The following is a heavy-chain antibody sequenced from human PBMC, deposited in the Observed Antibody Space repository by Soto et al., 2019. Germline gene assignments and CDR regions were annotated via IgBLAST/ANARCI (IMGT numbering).Heavy chain of an antibody. V-gene: IGHV4-59*08. CDR1: GGSINSYY. J-gene: IGHJ4*02. CDR2: IYYSGST. D-gene: IGHD3-10*01. CDR3: ARLTSTRRNFDY. Sequence: QVQLQESGPGLVKPSETLSLTCTVSGGSINSYYRSWIRQPPGKGLEWIGYIYYSGSTNYNPSLKSRVTISVDTSKNQFSLKLSSVTAADTAVYYCARLTSTRRNFDYWGQGTLVAVSS.